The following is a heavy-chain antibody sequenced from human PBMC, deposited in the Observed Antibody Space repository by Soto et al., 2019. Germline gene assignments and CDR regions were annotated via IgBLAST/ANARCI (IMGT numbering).Heavy chain of an antibody. CDR2: INHSGNT. V-gene: IGHV4-34*01. CDR3: TGPYPYYFDS. Sequence: QVQLQQWGAGLLKPSETLSLTCTVYDGSFSTYYWSWIRQPPGKGLEWIGEINHSGNTNYNPSLMGRVTMSFDTYKNQFSLKLSSVTAADTAVYYCTGPYPYYFDSWGQGTLVTVSS. J-gene: IGHJ4*02. CDR1: DGSFSTYY.